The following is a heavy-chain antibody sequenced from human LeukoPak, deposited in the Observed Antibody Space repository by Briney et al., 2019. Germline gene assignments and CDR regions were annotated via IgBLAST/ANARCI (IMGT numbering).Heavy chain of an antibody. D-gene: IGHD1-1*01. CDR3: ARQTVPIDAFDI. Sequence: GESLKISCKGSGYNFTDYWIVWVRQMPGKGLEWMGIIYPGDSDTRYSPSFQGQVTISADKSISTAYLQWSSLKASDTAMYYCARQTVPIDAFDIWGQGTMVTVSS. J-gene: IGHJ3*02. V-gene: IGHV5-51*01. CDR1: GYNFTDYW. CDR2: IYPGDSDT.